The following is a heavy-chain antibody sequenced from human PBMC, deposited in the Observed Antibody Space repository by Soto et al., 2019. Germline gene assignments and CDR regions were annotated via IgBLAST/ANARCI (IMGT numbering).Heavy chain of an antibody. CDR2: IGTAGDT. Sequence: GGSLRLSCAASGFTFSSYDMHWVRQATGKGLEWVSAIGTAGDTYYPGSVKGRFTISRENAKNSLYLQMNSLRAGDTAVYYCARISRGYGAAGAPENYGMDVWGQGTTVTVSS. V-gene: IGHV3-13*01. CDR3: ARISRGYGAAGAPENYGMDV. J-gene: IGHJ6*02. CDR1: GFTFSSYD. D-gene: IGHD6-13*01.